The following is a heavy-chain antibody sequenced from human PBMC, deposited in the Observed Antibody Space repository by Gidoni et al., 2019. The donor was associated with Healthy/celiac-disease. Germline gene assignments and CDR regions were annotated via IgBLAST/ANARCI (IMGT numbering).Heavy chain of an antibody. CDR2: IYSGGST. Sequence: EVQLVETGGGLIQPGGSLRLPCSASGFTVSRNYVSWVRQAPGKGLGWVSVIYSGGSTYYADSVKGRFTISRDNSKNTLYLQMNSLRAEDTAVYYCASPAVGFRELLNYYGMDVWGQGTTVTVSS. J-gene: IGHJ6*02. CDR1: GFTVSRNY. V-gene: IGHV3-53*02. CDR3: ASPAVGFRELLNYYGMDV. D-gene: IGHD3-10*01.